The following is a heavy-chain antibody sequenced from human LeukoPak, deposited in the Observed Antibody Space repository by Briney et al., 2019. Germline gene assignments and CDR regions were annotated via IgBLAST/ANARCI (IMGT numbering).Heavy chain of an antibody. J-gene: IGHJ4*02. Sequence: GASVKVSCKASGYSFTGYYIHWVRRAPGQGLEWLGWINPNSGSTNYAQKFQGRVTMTRDTSISTAYMELSRLRFDDTAVYYCARINSSRWYDFWGQGTLVTVSS. CDR2: INPNSGST. V-gene: IGHV1-2*02. CDR3: ARINSSRWYDF. D-gene: IGHD6-13*01. CDR1: GYSFTGYY.